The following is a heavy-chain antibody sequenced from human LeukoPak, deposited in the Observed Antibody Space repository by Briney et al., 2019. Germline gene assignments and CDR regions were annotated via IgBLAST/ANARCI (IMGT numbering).Heavy chain of an antibody. D-gene: IGHD6-6*01. CDR1: GFSFSTHA. CDR3: AKVTASSSSVFDY. V-gene: IGHV3-23*01. CDR2: ISGSGDNT. Sequence: PGGSLRLSCAASGFSFSTHAMGWVRQAPGKGLEWVSVISGSGDNTYQADSVKGRFAISRDNSKDTLYLQMNSLRAEDTAVYYCAKVTASSSSVFDYWGQGTLVTVSS. J-gene: IGHJ4*02.